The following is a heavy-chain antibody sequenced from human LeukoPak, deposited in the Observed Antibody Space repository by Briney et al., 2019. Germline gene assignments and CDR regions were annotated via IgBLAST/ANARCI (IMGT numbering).Heavy chain of an antibody. V-gene: IGHV4-4*07. J-gene: IGHJ5*02. Sequence: SETLSLTCTVSGGSISSYYRSWIRQPAGKGLEWIGRIYSTGSTNYNPSLKSRVTMSVDTSKNQFSLRLRSVTAADTAVYYCARAPVNWFDPWGQGTLVTVSS. CDR1: GGSISSYY. CDR3: ARAPVNWFDP. CDR2: IYSTGST.